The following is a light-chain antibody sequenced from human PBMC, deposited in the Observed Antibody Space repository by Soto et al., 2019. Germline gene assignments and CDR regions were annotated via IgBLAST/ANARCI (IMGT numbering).Light chain of an antibody. CDR1: QSVSSSY. CDR3: QQRSNWPLT. CDR2: GAS. J-gene: IGKJ4*01. V-gene: IGKV3D-20*02. Sequence: EIVLTQAPGTLSLSQGERATLSCRASQSVSSSYLAWYQQKPGQAPRLLIYGASNRATGLPARFSGSGSGTDFTLTISSLEPEDFAVYYCQQRSNWPLTVGGGTKVDIK.